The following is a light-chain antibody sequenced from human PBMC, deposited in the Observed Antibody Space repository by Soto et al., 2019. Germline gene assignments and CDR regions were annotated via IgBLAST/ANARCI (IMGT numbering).Light chain of an antibody. J-gene: IGLJ3*02. Sequence: QSALTQPASVSGSPGQSITISCTGTSIDVGHPYNYVSWYQQYPGKAPKLLILGVSNRPSGISGRFSGSKSGNTAPLTISGLPPEDEADYYCMSYIASTTTHWVLGGGTKLTVL. CDR1: SIDVGHPYNY. CDR2: GVS. CDR3: MSYIASTTTHWV. V-gene: IGLV2-14*03.